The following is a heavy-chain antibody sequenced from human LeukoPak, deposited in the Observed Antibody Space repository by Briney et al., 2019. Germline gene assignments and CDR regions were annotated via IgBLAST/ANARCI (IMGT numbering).Heavy chain of an antibody. J-gene: IGHJ1*01. D-gene: IGHD3-22*01. CDR2: IYYSGST. CDR3: PGAVVITSAEYFQH. V-gene: IGHV4-59*01. Sequence: SETLSLTCTVSGGSISSYYWSWIRRPPGKGLEWIGYIYYSGSTNYNPSLKSRVTISLDTSKNQFSLKLSSVTAADTAVYYCPGAVVITSAEYFQHWGQGTLVTVSS. CDR1: GGSISSYY.